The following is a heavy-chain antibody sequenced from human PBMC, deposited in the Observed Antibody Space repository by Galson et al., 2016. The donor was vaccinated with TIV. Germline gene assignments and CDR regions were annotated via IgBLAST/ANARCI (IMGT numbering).Heavy chain of an antibody. J-gene: IGHJ2*01. V-gene: IGHV5-51*01. CDR2: IYPGNYHT. D-gene: IGHD3-22*01. CDR3: ARHDRSAGSNWYFNL. CDR1: GYPFSGYY. Sequence: QSGAEVKKPGESLKISCRGSGYPFSGYYIGWVRQVPGKGLEWMGIIYPGNYHTVYSPSFEGPVTISADKSTTTAYLQWNSLKASDTAMYYCARHDRSAGSNWYFNLWGRGTLVTVSS.